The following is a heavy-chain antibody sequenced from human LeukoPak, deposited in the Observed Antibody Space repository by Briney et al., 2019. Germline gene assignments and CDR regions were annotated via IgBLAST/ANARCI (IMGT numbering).Heavy chain of an antibody. Sequence: PGGSLRLSCAASGFTFSSYAMHWVRQAPGKGLEWVAVISYDGSNKYYADSVKGRFTISRDNSKNTLYLQMNSLRAEDTAVYYCARSPSTINKQWLVRGSYYYGMDVWGQGTTVTVSS. CDR1: GFTFSSYA. D-gene: IGHD6-19*01. V-gene: IGHV3-30-3*01. CDR2: ISYDGSNK. J-gene: IGHJ6*02. CDR3: ARSPSTINKQWLVRGSYYYGMDV.